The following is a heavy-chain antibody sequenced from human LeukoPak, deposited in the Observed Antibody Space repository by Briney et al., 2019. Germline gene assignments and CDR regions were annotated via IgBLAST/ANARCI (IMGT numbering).Heavy chain of an antibody. CDR2: ISGDGGST. D-gene: IGHD3-16*02. CDR3: AKTLVGELSLIVGY. CDR1: GFTFDDYA. J-gene: IGHJ4*02. V-gene: IGHV3-43*02. Sequence: GGSLRLSCAASGFTFDDYAMHWVRQAPGKGLEWVSLISGDGGSTYYADSVKGRFTISRDNSKNSLYLQMNSLRTGDTALYYCAKTLVGELSLIVGYWGQGTLVTVSS.